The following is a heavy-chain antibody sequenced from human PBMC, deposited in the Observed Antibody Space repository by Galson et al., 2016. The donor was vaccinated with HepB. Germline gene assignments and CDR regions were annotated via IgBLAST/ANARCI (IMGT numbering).Heavy chain of an antibody. V-gene: IGHV1-2*04. J-gene: IGHJ6*02. CDR2: INPSSGGT. Sequence: SVKVSCKASGYTFTGYYMYWVRQAPGQGLEWMGWINPSSGGTNYAQKFQGWVTMTRDTSISTAYMELSRLRSDDTAVYYCARDSLNYGMDVWGQGTTVTVSS. CDR1: GYTFTGYY. CDR3: ARDSLNYGMDV.